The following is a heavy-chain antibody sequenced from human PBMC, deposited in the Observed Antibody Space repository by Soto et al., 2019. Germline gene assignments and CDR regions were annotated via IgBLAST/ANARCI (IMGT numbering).Heavy chain of an antibody. CDR2: ISSSGSTI. D-gene: IGHD5-12*01. CDR1: GFTFSSYE. V-gene: IGHV3-48*03. Sequence: GGSLRLSCAASGFTFSSYEMNWVRQAPGKGLEWVSYISSSGSTIYYADSVKGRFTISRDNAKNSLYLQMNSLRAEDTAVYYCARDDSYGGPMNWGQGTLVTVSS. CDR3: ARDDSYGGPMN. J-gene: IGHJ4*02.